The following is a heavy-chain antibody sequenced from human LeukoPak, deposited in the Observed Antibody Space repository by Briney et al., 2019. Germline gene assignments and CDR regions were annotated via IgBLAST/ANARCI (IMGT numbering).Heavy chain of an antibody. CDR2: IKQDGSEK. CDR3: ASLKNSGWGNAFHI. V-gene: IGHV3-7*01. CDR1: GFTFSSYW. J-gene: IGHJ3*02. D-gene: IGHD6-19*01. Sequence: GGSLRLSCAASGFTFSSYWMSWVRQAPGKGLEWVANIKQDGSEKYYVDSVKGRFTISRDNANNSLYLQMNSLRAEDTAVYYCASLKNSGWGNAFHIWGQGTMVTVSS.